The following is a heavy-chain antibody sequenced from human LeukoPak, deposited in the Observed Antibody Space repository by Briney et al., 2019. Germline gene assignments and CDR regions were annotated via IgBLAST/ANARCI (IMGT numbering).Heavy chain of an antibody. D-gene: IGHD1-26*01. J-gene: IGHJ3*02. Sequence: SETLSLTCTVSGGSISSGSYYWSWIRQPAGKGLEWIGRIYTSGSTNYNPSLKSRVTISVDTSKNQFSLKLSSVTAADTAVYYCARELRYSGSYRDAFDIWGQGTMVTVSS. CDR2: IYTSGST. V-gene: IGHV4-61*02. CDR3: ARELRYSGSYRDAFDI. CDR1: GGSISSGSYY.